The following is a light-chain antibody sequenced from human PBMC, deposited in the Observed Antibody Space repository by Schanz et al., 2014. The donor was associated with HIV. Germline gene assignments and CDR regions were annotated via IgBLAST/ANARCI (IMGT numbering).Light chain of an antibody. CDR1: SSNIGSNS. J-gene: IGLJ2*01. CDR2: SNN. V-gene: IGLV1-44*01. Sequence: QSVLTQPPSASGTPGQRVSISCSGSSSNIGSNSVNWYQQLPGTAPKLLIYSNNQRPSGVPDRFSASRTGTSATLAITGLQTGDEADYYCGTWDDDLSAVVFGGGTKLTVL. CDR3: GTWDDDLSAVV.